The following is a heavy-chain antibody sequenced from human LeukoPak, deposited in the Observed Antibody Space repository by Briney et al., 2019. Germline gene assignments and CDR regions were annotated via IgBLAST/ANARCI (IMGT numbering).Heavy chain of an antibody. D-gene: IGHD3-10*01. CDR2: ISWNSGSI. J-gene: IGHJ1*01. CDR1: GFTFDDYA. V-gene: IGHV3-9*01. CDR3: AKGSRFGELYFQH. Sequence: GRSLRLSCAASGFTFDDYAMHWVRQAPGKGLEWVSGISWNSGSIGYADSVKGRFTISRDNAKNSLYLQMNSLRAEDTALYYCAKGSRFGELYFQHWGQGTLVTVSS.